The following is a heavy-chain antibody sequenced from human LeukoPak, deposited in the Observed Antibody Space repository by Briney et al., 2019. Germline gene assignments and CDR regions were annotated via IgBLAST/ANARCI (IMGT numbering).Heavy chain of an antibody. CDR3: ARFLSLPGRYYFDY. V-gene: IGHV4-39*01. CDR1: GGSIGSSSYY. D-gene: IGHD1-14*01. J-gene: IGHJ4*02. Sequence: SETLSLTCTVSGGSIGSSSYYWGWIRQPPGKGLEWTGSIYYSGSTYYNPSLKSRVTISVDTSKNQFSLKLSSVTAADTAVYYCARFLSLPGRYYFDYWGQGTLVTVSS. CDR2: IYYSGST.